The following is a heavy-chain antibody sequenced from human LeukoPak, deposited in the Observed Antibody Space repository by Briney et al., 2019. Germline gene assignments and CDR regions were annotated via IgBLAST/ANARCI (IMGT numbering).Heavy chain of an antibody. V-gene: IGHV3-11*01. CDR1: GFTFSDYY. CDR3: ARAGGRYSYGLDWFDP. J-gene: IGHJ5*02. D-gene: IGHD5-18*01. Sequence: GGSLRLSCAASGFTFSDYYMSWIRQAPGKGLEWVSYISSSGSTIYYADSVKGRFTISRDNAKNSLYLQMNSLRAEDTAVYYCARAGGRYSYGLDWFDPWAREPWSPSPQ. CDR2: ISSSGSTI.